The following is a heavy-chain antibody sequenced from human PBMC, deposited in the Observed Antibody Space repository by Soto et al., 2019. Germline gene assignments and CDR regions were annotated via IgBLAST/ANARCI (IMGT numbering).Heavy chain of an antibody. D-gene: IGHD2-8*01. CDR3: AKDVHDGGDCTNGVCYTPPLDY. V-gene: IGHV3-23*01. J-gene: IGHJ4*02. CDR2: ISGSGGST. CDR1: GFTFSSYA. Sequence: GGSLRLSCAASGFTFSSYAMSWVRQAPGKGLEWVSAISGSGGSTYYADSVKGRFTISRDNSKNTLYLQMNSLRAEDTAVYYCAKDVHDGGDCTNGVCYTPPLDYWGQGTLVTVS.